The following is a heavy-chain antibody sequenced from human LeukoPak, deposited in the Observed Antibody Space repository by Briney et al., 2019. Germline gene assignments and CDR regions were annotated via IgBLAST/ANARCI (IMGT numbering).Heavy chain of an antibody. CDR3: ARDEETYYDFWSGSRYFDY. CDR1: GDSMSGY. CDR2: ISTSGGT. V-gene: IGHV4-4*07. J-gene: IGHJ4*02. D-gene: IGHD3-3*01. Sequence: SETLSLTCTVSGDSMSGYWGWVRRPAGKGLEWIGRISTSGGTDYNPAPKSRITMSVDTSKNQFSLKLRSMTAADTAVYYCARDEETYYDFWSGSRYFDYWGQGTLVTVSS.